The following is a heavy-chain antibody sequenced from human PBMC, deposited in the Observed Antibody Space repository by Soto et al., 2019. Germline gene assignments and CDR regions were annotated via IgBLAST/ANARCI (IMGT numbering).Heavy chain of an antibody. CDR1: GGSFSGYY. D-gene: IGHD3-10*01. CDR3: ARAHMVRGVIPLGMDV. J-gene: IGHJ6*02. CDR2: INHSGST. V-gene: IGHV4-34*01. Sequence: QVQLQQWGAGLLKPSETLSLTCAVYGGSFSGYYWSWIRQPPGKGLEWIGEINHSGSTNYNPSLKSRVTISVDTSKNQFSLKLSSVTAADTAVYYCARAHMVRGVIPLGMDVWGQGTTVTVSS.